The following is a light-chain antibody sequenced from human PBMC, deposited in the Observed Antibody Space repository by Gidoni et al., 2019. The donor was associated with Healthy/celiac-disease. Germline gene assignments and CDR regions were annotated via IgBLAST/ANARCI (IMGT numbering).Light chain of an antibody. J-gene: IGKJ4*02. Sequence: IVLTPSPGTLSWSPGERATRASRASQSVSSCYLAWYQQKPGQATRLLIYSASSRATGITDSFSGSGSGTNFTRTISRLEAEDFAVYYCQQYGSSFGGGTKVEIK. V-gene: IGKV3-20*01. CDR2: SAS. CDR1: QSVSSCY. CDR3: QQYGSS.